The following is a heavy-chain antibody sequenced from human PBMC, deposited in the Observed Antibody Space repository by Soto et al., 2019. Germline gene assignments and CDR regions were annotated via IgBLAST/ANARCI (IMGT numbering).Heavy chain of an antibody. CDR1: GFTFSNYA. J-gene: IGHJ4*02. CDR2: ILYDGNKK. D-gene: IGHD6-19*01. Sequence: ESGGGVVQPGRSLTLSCAASGFTFSNYAIHWVRQAPGKGLEWVAVILYDGNKKYYADSVKGRFTISRDNSKNTLFLQMNSLRPEDTAVYFCAKDRGSGYSSGWYVDYWGQGTLVTVSS. V-gene: IGHV3-30*18. CDR3: AKDRGSGYSSGWYVDY.